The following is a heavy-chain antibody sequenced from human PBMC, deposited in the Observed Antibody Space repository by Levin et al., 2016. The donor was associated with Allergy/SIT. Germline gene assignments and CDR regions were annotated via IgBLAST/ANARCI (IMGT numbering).Heavy chain of an antibody. Sequence: GSLRLSCTVSGGSIRSGSYYWGWFRQPPGRNLEWIGSVYYSGSTFYNPSLKSRVTISVDTSKNQLSLKLTSVTAADTAVYYCASTPPQTDYWGQGTLVTVSS. J-gene: IGHJ4*02. CDR2: VYYSGST. CDR3: ASTPPQTDY. CDR1: GGSIRSGSYY. V-gene: IGHV4-39*01.